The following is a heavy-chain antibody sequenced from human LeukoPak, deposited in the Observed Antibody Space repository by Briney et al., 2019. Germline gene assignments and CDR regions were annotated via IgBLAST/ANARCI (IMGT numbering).Heavy chain of an antibody. J-gene: IGHJ3*02. Sequence: ASVKVSCKASGYTFTGYYMHWVRQAPGQGLEWMGWINPNSGSTNYAQKFQGRVTMTRDTSISTAYMELSRLRSDDTAVYYCAARGGYSSGWYQSLAFDIWGQGTMVTVSS. V-gene: IGHV1-2*02. D-gene: IGHD6-19*01. CDR3: AARGGYSSGWYQSLAFDI. CDR2: INPNSGST. CDR1: GYTFTGYY.